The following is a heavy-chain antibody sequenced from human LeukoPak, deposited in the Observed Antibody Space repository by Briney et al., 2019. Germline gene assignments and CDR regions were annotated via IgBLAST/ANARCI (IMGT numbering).Heavy chain of an antibody. D-gene: IGHD2-2*01. CDR3: AKDSPGSTSCYLCLDY. CDR2: ISYDGSNK. V-gene: IGHV3-30-3*01. CDR1: GFTFSSYA. Sequence: GGSLRLSCAASGFTFSSYAMHWVRQAPGKGLEWVAVISYDGSNKYYADSVKGRFTISRDNSKNTLYLQMNSLRAEDTAVYYCAKDSPGSTSCYLCLDYWGQGTLVTVSS. J-gene: IGHJ4*02.